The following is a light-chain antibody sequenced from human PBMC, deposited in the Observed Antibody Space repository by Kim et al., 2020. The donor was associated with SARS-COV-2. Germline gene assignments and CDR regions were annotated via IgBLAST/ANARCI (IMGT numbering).Light chain of an antibody. Sequence: DVQMTQSPSSLSASVGDRVTITCQASQDINEFLSWYQLKPGTAPKLLIYDTSYLERGVPSRFSGSGGGTYFTFTISSLQPDDFATYYCQHYIRFPYTFGQGTKLEI. V-gene: IGKV1-33*01. J-gene: IGKJ2*01. CDR3: QHYIRFPYT. CDR2: DTS. CDR1: QDINEF.